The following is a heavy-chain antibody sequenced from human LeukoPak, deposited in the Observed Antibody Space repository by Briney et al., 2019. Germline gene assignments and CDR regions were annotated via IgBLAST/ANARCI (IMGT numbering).Heavy chain of an antibody. CDR2: IYPGDSDT. D-gene: IGHD2-15*01. J-gene: IGHJ5*02. CDR3: ARLGTVVAATPNWFDP. CDR1: GYSFTSYW. Sequence: GESLKISCKGSGYSFTSYWIGWVRQMLGKGLEWMGIIYPGDSDTRYSPSFQGQVTISADKSISTAYLQWSSLKASDTAMYYCARLGTVVAATPNWFDPWGQGTLVTVSS. V-gene: IGHV5-51*01.